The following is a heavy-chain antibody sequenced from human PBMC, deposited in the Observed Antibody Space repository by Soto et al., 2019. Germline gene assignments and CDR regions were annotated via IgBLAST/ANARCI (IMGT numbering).Heavy chain of an antibody. D-gene: IGHD2-2*01. CDR2: IWYDGSNK. J-gene: IGHJ6*02. V-gene: IGHV3-33*01. CDR3: AREREDIVVVPAPYYYGMDV. CDR1: GFTFSSYG. Sequence: GGSLILSCAASGFTFSSYGMHWVRQAPGKGLEWVAVIWYDGSNKYYADSVKGRFTISRDNSKDTLYLQMNSLRAEDTAVYYCAREREDIVVVPAPYYYGMDVWGQGTTVTVSS.